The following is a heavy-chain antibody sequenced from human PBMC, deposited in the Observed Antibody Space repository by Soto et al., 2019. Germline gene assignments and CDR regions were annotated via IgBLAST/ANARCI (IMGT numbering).Heavy chain of an antibody. V-gene: IGHV3-15*07. CDR1: GFTFSNAW. Sequence: PGGSLRLSCAASGFTFSNAWMNWVRQAPGKGLEWVGRIKSRTDGGTTDYAAPVKGRFTISRDDSKDTLYLQMNSLKTEDTAVYYCTTDFWSGYVPGYWGQGTLVTVSS. CDR3: TTDFWSGYVPGY. D-gene: IGHD3-3*01. CDR2: IKSRTDGGTT. J-gene: IGHJ4*02.